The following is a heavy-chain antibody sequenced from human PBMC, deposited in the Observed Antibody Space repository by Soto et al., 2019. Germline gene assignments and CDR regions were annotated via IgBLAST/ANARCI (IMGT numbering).Heavy chain of an antibody. J-gene: IGHJ4*02. D-gene: IGHD1-1*01. CDR3: ARGRYGDY. V-gene: IGHV1-18*01. Sequence: QVHLGQSGAEVKKPGASVKVSCKGSGYAFTTYGITWGRQAPGQGLEWPGWISAHNGNTHYAQKLQGRVTVTRDTSTSTAYMELRSLRSDDTAVYYCARGRYGDYWGQGALVTVSS. CDR2: ISAHNGNT. CDR1: GYAFTTYG.